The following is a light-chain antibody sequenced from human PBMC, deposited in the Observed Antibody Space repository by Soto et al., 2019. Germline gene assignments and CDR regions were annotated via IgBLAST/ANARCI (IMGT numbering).Light chain of an antibody. CDR1: SSDVGNYNY. CDR2: QVN. Sequence: QSVLTQPHSASGSPGQSVTISCTGTSSDVGNYNYVSWYQQHPGKAPRLMIYQVNKRPSGVPDRFSGSKSGNTASLTVSGLQAEDEADYYCTSYSGVNQVLFGGGTKLTVL. J-gene: IGLJ3*02. CDR3: TSYSGVNQVL. V-gene: IGLV2-8*01.